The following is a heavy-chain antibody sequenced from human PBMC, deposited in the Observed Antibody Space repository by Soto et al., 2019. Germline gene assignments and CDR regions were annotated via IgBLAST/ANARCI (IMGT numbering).Heavy chain of an antibody. CDR3: AKVQKVFRFLEWLYWFDP. Sequence: ASVKVSCKASGYTFTSYAMHWVRQAPGQGLEWMGWINAGNDNTKYSQKFQGRVTITRDTSASTAYMELSSPRAEDTAVYYCAKVQKVFRFLEWLYWFDPWGQGTLVTVSS. CDR1: GYTFTSYA. V-gene: IGHV1-3*01. J-gene: IGHJ5*02. D-gene: IGHD3-3*01. CDR2: INAGNDNT.